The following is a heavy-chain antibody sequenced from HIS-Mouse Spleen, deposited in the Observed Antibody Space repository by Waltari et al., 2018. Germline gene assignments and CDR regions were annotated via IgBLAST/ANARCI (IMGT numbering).Heavy chain of an antibody. V-gene: IGHV4-39*07. CDR1: GGSISSSSYY. CDR3: AREIPYSSSWYDWYFDL. Sequence: QLQLQESGPGLVKPSETRSLTCTVSGGSISSSSYYWGWCRQPPGKGLEWIGSIYYSGSTYYNPSLKSRVTISVDTSKNQFSLKLSSVTAADTAVYYCAREIPYSSSWYDWYFDLWGRGTLVTVSS. CDR2: IYYSGST. J-gene: IGHJ2*01. D-gene: IGHD6-13*01.